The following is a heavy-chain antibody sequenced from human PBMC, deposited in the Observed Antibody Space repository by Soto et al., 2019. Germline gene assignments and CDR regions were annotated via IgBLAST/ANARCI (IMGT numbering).Heavy chain of an antibody. CDR1: GFIFTDYS. D-gene: IGHD5-12*01. CDR2: ISNGDETT. V-gene: IGHV3-11*01. J-gene: IGHJ4*02. Sequence: QVQLVESGGGLVEPGGSLRLXXXXXGFIFTDYSMTWIRXAPGKGLEWVSYISNGDETTQYADSVKGRFTVSRDNAKKVLFLQMSSLRVDDTAVYYCARDPKRRDGYNFDSWGRGALVTVSS. CDR3: ARDPKRRDGYNFDS.